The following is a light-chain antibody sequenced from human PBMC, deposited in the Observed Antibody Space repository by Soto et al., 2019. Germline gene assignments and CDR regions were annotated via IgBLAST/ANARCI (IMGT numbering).Light chain of an antibody. Sequence: QLVLTQPPSVSGAPGQRVTISCTGSSSNIGAGYDVHWYQQLPGTAPKLLIYDNSNRPSGVPDRFSGSKSGTSASLAITGLQAEDEADYYCQSYDSSLSGYVFGTGTQLTVL. CDR1: SSNIGAGYD. V-gene: IGLV1-40*01. CDR2: DNS. J-gene: IGLJ1*01. CDR3: QSYDSSLSGYV.